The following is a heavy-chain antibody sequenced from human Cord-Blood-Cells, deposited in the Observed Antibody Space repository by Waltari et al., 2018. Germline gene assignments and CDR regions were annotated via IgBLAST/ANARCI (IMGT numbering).Heavy chain of an antibody. CDR2: INPNGGGT. V-gene: IGHV1-2*06. CDR3: ARDLSGCDSDV. CDR1: GYTFTGYY. J-gene: IGHJ6*02. D-gene: IGHD5-12*01. Sequence: QVQLVQSGAEVKKPGASVKVSCKASGYTFTGYYLHWVRQAPGQVHAGMGRINPNGGGTNDVQKCQGRVTMTRDTSISTAYMGLSRLRSDDTAVYYFARDLSGCDSDVWGQGTTVTVSS.